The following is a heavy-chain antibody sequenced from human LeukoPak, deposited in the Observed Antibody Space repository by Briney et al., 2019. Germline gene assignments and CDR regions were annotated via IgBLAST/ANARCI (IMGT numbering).Heavy chain of an antibody. J-gene: IGHJ4*02. D-gene: IGHD2-15*01. CDR3: ARGGWSLDY. CDR2: THYSGST. V-gene: IGHV4-59*01. Sequence: PSETLSLTCTVSGGSISSYYWSRIRQPPGKGLEWIGYTHYSGSTNYNPSLKSRVTISVDTSKNQVSLKLTSVTAADTAVYFCARGGWSLDYWGQGTLVTVSS. CDR1: GGSISSYY.